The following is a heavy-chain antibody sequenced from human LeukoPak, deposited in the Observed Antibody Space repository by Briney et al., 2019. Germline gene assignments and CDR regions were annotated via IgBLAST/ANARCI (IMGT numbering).Heavy chain of an antibody. Sequence: SETLSLTCSVSGGSISGAYWSWIRQAPGKGLEWIGYIYYSGSTDYNPSLESRVTIPIDTSKNHFSLNLTAVTAADTAIYYCARTGSGRDYYGMDVWGQGTSVTVSS. CDR3: ARTGSGRDYYGMDV. D-gene: IGHD5-12*01. CDR1: GGSISGAY. J-gene: IGHJ6*02. V-gene: IGHV4-59*01. CDR2: IYYSGST.